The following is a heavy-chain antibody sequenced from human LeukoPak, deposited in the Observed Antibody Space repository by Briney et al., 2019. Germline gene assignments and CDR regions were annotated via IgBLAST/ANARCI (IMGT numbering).Heavy chain of an antibody. Sequence: PSETLSLTCAVYGGSFSGYYWSWIRQPPGKGLEWIGRIYTSGSTNYNPSLKSRVTISVDTSKNQFSLKLSSVTAADTAVYYCARVTVVVVAAFYYYYYMDVWGKGTTVTISS. CDR2: IYTSGST. D-gene: IGHD2-15*01. CDR3: ARVTVVVVAAFYYYYYMDV. J-gene: IGHJ6*03. CDR1: GGSFSGYY. V-gene: IGHV4-59*10.